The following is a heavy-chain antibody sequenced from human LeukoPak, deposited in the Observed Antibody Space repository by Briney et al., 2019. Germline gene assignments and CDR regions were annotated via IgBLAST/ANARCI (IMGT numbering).Heavy chain of an antibody. Sequence: SGGSLRLSCAASGFTFNRNDMNWVRQAPGKGLEWVSYISSTSITMYYADSVKGRFTISRDNAKNSLYLQMNSLRADDTAVYYCARETILAVAGDFWGQGTLVTVS. CDR3: ARETILAVAGDF. D-gene: IGHD6-19*01. J-gene: IGHJ4*02. CDR2: ISSTSITM. CDR1: GFTFNRND. V-gene: IGHV3-48*01.